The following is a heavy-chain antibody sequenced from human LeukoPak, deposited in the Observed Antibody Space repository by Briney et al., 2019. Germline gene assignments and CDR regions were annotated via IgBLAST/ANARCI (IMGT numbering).Heavy chain of an antibody. CDR3: AKDPGYRDF. V-gene: IGHV3-9*01. Sequence: PGGSLRLSCAASGFTFDDYAMHWVRQAPGQGLEWVSGVSWNNGTIGYADSAKGRFTISRDNAKNSLYLQMNSLRAEDTAMYYCAKDPGYRDFWGQGTLVTVSS. J-gene: IGHJ4*02. CDR1: GFTFDDYA. D-gene: IGHD5-18*01. CDR2: VSWNNGTI.